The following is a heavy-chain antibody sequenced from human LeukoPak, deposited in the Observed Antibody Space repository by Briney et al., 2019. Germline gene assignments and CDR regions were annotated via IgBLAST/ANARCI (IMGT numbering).Heavy chain of an antibody. D-gene: IGHD2-21*02. Sequence: ASVKVSCKASGYTFTSYGISGVRQAPGQGLEGMGWISAYNGNTNYAQKLQGRVTMTTDTSTSTAYMELRSLRSDDTAVYYCASTIHCGGDCPFEYWGQGTLVTVSS. CDR1: GYTFTSYG. J-gene: IGHJ4*02. CDR3: ASTIHCGGDCPFEY. V-gene: IGHV1-18*01. CDR2: ISAYNGNT.